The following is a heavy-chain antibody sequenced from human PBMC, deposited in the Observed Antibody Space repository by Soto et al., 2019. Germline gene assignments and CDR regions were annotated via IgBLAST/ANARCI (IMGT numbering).Heavy chain of an antibody. D-gene: IGHD3-22*01. Sequence: EVQLVESGGGLVKPGGSLRLSCAASGFTFSTYFMKWVRQAPGKGLEWVSSMSTNSYYIYYADSVKGRFTISRDNAKNSLYLQMNSLRVEDTAVYYGARLSSGSIDYWGQGTLVTVSS. CDR1: GFTFSTYF. CDR3: ARLSSGSIDY. V-gene: IGHV3-21*01. CDR2: MSTNSYYI. J-gene: IGHJ4*02.